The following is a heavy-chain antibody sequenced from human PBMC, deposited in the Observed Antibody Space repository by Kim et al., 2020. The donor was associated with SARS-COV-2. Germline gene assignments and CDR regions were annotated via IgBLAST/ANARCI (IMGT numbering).Heavy chain of an antibody. CDR1: RFTFSSYG. J-gene: IGHJ4*02. V-gene: IGHV3-30*18. CDR2: ISYDGSNE. D-gene: IGHD5-12*01. CDR3: AKNRYSGTFYGPFDY. Sequence: GGSLRLSCAGSRFTFSSYGMHWVRQAPGKGLEWVAIISYDGSNEYYADSVKGRFIISRDNSKNTLYLQMNSLRAEDTAVYYCAKNRYSGTFYGPFDYLGQGTLVTVSS.